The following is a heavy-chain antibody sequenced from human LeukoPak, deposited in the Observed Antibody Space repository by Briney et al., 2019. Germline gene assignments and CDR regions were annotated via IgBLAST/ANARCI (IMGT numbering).Heavy chain of an antibody. CDR2: INPSGGST. J-gene: IGHJ4*02. CDR3: ARDRGRAAAGTGGFDY. CDR1: GYTFTSYY. Sequence: ASVNVSCKASGYTFTSYYMHWVRQAPGQGLEWMGIINPSGGSTSYAQKFQGRVTMTRDTSTSTVYMELSSLRSEDTAVYYCARDRGRAAAGTGGFDYWGQGTLVTVSS. D-gene: IGHD6-13*01. V-gene: IGHV1-46*01.